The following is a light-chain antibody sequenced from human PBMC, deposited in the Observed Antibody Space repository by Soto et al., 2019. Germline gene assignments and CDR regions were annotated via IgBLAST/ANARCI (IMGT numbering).Light chain of an antibody. CDR2: EAS. Sequence: VLTQSPDTLSLSPGERATLSCRASQDVGKFLVWYHQKPGLSPSLVIYEASKRATDIPDMFSGSGSGTAFTLTINRLEPEDVGFYYCQQRNSWPLTFGGGTKVELK. CDR3: QQRNSWPLT. CDR1: QDVGKF. J-gene: IGKJ4*02. V-gene: IGKV3-11*01.